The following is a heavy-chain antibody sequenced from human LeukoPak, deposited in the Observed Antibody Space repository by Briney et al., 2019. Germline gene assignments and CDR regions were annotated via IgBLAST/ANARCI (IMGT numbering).Heavy chain of an antibody. CDR3: ARDLRVILRKTYIWFDP. J-gene: IGHJ5*02. CDR2: INPNSGGT. D-gene: IGHD2-15*01. V-gene: IGHV1-2*02. Sequence: ASVKFSCKASGYTFTGYYMHWVRQAPGQGLEWTGWINPNSGGTNYAQKFQGRVTMTRDTSISTASMELSRLRSDDTAVYYCARDLRVILRKTYIWFDPWGQGTLVTVSS. CDR1: GYTFTGYY.